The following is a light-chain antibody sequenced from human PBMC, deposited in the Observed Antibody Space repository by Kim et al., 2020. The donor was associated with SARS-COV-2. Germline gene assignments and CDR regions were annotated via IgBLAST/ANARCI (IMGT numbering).Light chain of an antibody. CDR2: DVS. V-gene: IGLV2-14*04. CDR3: SSYTCSSTLVV. J-gene: IGLJ2*01. CDR1: SNHVCCYNY. Sequence: HSITISCTGTSNHVCCYNYCLWYQQHPGTAPTLIVDDVSKRPSGFSNRFSCSQSGNTASLTISGLQAEDDADYYFSSYTCSSTLVVFGGGTQLTVL.